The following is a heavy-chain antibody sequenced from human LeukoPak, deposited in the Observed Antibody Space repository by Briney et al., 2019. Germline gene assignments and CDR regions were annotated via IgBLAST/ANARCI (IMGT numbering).Heavy chain of an antibody. J-gene: IGHJ5*02. V-gene: IGHV6-1*01. CDR2: TYFRSKWTN. Sequence: SQTLSLTCAISGDSVSSNSASWNWLSQSPSRGLEWLGRTYFRSKWTNDYAPSVKSRIAINPDTSRNEFSLQLISVTPEDTAVYFCARDRDSDYEWGPYDPWGQGTLVTVSS. CDR3: ARDRDSDYEWGPYDP. D-gene: IGHD4-11*01. CDR1: GDSVSSNSAS.